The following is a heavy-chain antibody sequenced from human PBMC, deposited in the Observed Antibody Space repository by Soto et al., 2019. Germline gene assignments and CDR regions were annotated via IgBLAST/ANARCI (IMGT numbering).Heavy chain of an antibody. D-gene: IGHD4-4*01. CDR3: AKSYFPSTVTTWDYYYYMDV. J-gene: IGHJ6*03. V-gene: IGHV3-23*01. CDR2: ISGSGGST. CDR1: GFTFSSYA. Sequence: GGSLRLSCAASGFTFSSYAMSWVRQAPGKGLEWVSAISGSGGSTYYADSVKGRFTISRDNSKNTLYLQMNSLRAEDTAVYYCAKSYFPSTVTTWDYYYYMDVWGKGTTVTVSS.